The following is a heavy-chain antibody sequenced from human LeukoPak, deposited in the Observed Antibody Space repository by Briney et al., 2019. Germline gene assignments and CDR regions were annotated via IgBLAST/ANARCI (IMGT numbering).Heavy chain of an antibody. Sequence: PSETLSLTCTVSGGSISSYYWSWIRQPPGKGLEWIGYIYYSGSTNYNPSLKGRVTISVDTSKNQFSLKLSSVTAADTAVYYCASRGSDSSGWYGIDYWGQGTLVTVSS. CDR3: ASRGSDSSGWYGIDY. J-gene: IGHJ4*02. D-gene: IGHD6-19*01. CDR1: GGSISSYY. V-gene: IGHV4-59*08. CDR2: IYYSGST.